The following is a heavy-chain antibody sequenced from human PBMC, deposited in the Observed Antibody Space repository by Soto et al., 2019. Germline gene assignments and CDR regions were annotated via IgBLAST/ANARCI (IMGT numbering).Heavy chain of an antibody. D-gene: IGHD4-17*01. J-gene: IGHJ6*02. CDR2: IYYSGST. V-gene: IGHV4-59*08. CDR3: ARGAHLHGDSAGYYYYYGMDV. Sequence: PSETLSLTCTVSGGSISSYYWSWIRQPPGKGLECIGYIYYSGSTNYNPSLKSRVTISVDTSNNQFSLKLSSVTAADTAVYYCARGAHLHGDSAGYYYYYGMDVWGQGTTVTVSS. CDR1: GGSISSYY.